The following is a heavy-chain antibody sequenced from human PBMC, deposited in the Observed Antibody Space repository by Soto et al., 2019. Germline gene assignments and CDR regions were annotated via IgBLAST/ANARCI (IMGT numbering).Heavy chain of an antibody. CDR3: ARHNCIGIVCDWFDP. CDR2: IYYSGST. D-gene: IGHD2-21*01. V-gene: IGHV4-39*01. Sequence: SETLSLTCTVSGGSISSSSYYWGWIRQPPGKGLEWIGSIYYSGSTYYNPSLKSRVTISVDTSKNQFSLKLSSVTAADTAVYYCARHNCIGIVCDWFDPWGQGTLVTVSS. J-gene: IGHJ5*02. CDR1: GGSISSSSYY.